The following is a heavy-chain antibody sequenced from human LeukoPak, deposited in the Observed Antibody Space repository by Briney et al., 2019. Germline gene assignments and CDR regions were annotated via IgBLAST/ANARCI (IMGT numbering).Heavy chain of an antibody. CDR1: GYTFTSYG. V-gene: IGHV1-18*01. CDR3: ARDIVVVPAAGYGMDV. D-gene: IGHD2-2*01. CDR2: ISAYNGNT. Sequence: GASVKVSCKASGYTFTSYGISWVRQAPGQGLEWMGWISAYNGNTNYAQKLQGRVTMTTDTSTSTAYMELRSLRSDDTAVYYCARDIVVVPAAGYGMDVWGQGTTVTVSS. J-gene: IGHJ6*02.